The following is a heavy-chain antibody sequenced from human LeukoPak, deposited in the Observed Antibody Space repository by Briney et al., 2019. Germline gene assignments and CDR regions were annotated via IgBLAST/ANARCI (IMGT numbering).Heavy chain of an antibody. CDR3: AREGGRYSSSSYPSDY. D-gene: IGHD6-6*01. J-gene: IGHJ4*02. CDR2: ISAYNGNT. CDR1: GYTFTSYG. Sequence: ASVKVSCKASGYTFTSYGISWVRQAPGQGLEWMGWISAYNGNTNYAQKLQGRVTMTTDTSTRAAYMELRSLRSDDTAVYYCAREGGRYSSSSYPSDYWGQGTLVTVSS. V-gene: IGHV1-18*01.